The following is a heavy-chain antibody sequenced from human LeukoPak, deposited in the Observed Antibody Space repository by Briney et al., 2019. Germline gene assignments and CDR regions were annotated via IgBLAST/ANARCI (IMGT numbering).Heavy chain of an antibody. J-gene: IGHJ5*02. V-gene: IGHV4-59*01. CDR2: IYYSGST. CDR1: GGSISSYY. CDR3: ARGSSRGWFDP. Sequence: SETLSLTCTVSGGSISSYYWSWIRQPPGKGLEWIGYIYYSGSTNYNPSLKSRATISVDTSKNHFSLKLSSVTAADTAVYYCARGSSRGWFDPWGQGTLVTVSS.